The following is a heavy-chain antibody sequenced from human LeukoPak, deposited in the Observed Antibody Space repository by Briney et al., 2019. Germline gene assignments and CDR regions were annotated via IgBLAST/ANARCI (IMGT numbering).Heavy chain of an antibody. V-gene: IGHV4-34*01. CDR2: IHNSGTP. CDR1: SGPFSGYF. CDR3: ARRYYYNLGSFPFDF. D-gene: IGHD3-10*01. J-gene: IGHJ4*02. Sequence: PSETLSLTCAVSSGPFSGYFWSWIRQSSGKGLEWIGEIHNSGTPNYNPSLNSRVTISEDTSKNQFYLNLSSVTAEDTAVYYCARRYYYNLGSFPFDFWGQGTLVTVSS.